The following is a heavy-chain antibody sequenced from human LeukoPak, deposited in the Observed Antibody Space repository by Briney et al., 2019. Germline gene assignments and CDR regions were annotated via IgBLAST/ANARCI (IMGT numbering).Heavy chain of an antibody. J-gene: IGHJ6*02. V-gene: IGHV4-59*01. CDR2: SGSS. D-gene: IGHD3-10*01. Sequence: PAETLSLTCTVSGDSFSDYHWTWIRQPPGEGLEWVGYSGSSNYNPSLKSRVTISVDTSKRHFSLTLSSVTAADTAVYYCARTRRHYFGSGKTLTPWPADLDIWGQGTTVIVS. CDR3: ARTRRHYFGSGKTLTPWPADLDI. CDR1: GDSFSDYH.